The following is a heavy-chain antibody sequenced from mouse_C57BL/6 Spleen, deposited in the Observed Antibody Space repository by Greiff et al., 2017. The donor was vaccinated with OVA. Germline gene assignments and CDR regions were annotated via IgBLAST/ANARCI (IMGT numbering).Heavy chain of an antibody. D-gene: IGHD1-1*02. CDR1: EYEFPSHD. CDR2: INSDGGST. Sequence: EVQVVESGGGLVQPGESLKLSCESNEYEFPSHDMSWVRKTPEKRLELVAAINSDGGSTYYPDTMERRFIISRDNTKKTLYLQMSSLRSEDTALYDCARKGYYGHWYFDVWGTGTTVTVSS. CDR3: ARKGYYGHWYFDV. J-gene: IGHJ1*03. V-gene: IGHV5-2*01.